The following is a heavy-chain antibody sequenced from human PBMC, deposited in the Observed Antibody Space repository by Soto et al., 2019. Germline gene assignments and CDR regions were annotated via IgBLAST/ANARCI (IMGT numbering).Heavy chain of an antibody. Sequence: GSLRLSCAASGFIFSSYGMHWVRQAPGKGMEWVAGIWYDGSNTFYSDAVKGRFSISRDNSKNTVDLQMNSLRAEDTAVYYCSKSIAVAPGWIDPWGQGILVTVSS. CDR2: IWYDGSNT. V-gene: IGHV3-33*06. CDR3: SKSIAVAPGWIDP. D-gene: IGHD6-19*01. J-gene: IGHJ5*02. CDR1: GFIFSSYG.